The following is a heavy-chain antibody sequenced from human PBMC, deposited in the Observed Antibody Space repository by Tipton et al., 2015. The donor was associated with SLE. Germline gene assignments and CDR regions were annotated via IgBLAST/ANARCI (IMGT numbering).Heavy chain of an antibody. V-gene: IGHV4-61*01. Sequence: TLSLTCTVSGGSIRSGSYYWSWIRQHPGKGLEWLGYIYYSGSTNYNPSLKSRVTISVDTSKNQFSLKVTSVTAADTAVYYCARGGSNFLSGDYYYAFDVWGQGTTVTVSS. CDR2: IYYSGST. J-gene: IGHJ6*02. D-gene: IGHD3-10*01. CDR3: ARGGSNFLSGDYYYAFDV. CDR1: GGSIRSGSYY.